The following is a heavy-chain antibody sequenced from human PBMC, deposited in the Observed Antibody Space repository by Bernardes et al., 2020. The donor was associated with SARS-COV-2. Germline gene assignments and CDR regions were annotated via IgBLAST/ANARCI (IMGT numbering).Heavy chain of an antibody. CDR3: ARIAYDSSGYYYLFGKKVYYGMDV. V-gene: IGHV3-7*01. D-gene: IGHD3-22*01. J-gene: IGHJ6*02. CDR1: GFTFSSYW. CDR2: IKQDGSEK. Sequence: GGSLRLSCAASGFTFSSYWMSWVRQAPGKGLEWVANIKQDGSEKYYVDSVKGRFTISRDNAKNSLYLQMNSLRAEDTAVYYCARIAYDSSGYYYLFGKKVYYGMDVWGQGTTVTVSS.